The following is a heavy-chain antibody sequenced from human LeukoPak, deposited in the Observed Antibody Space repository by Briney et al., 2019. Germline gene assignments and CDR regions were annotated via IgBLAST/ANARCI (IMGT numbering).Heavy chain of an antibody. CDR3: AKRGVVIRVILVGFHKEAYYFDS. J-gene: IGHJ4*02. Sequence: PGGSLRLSCAVSGITLINYGMSWVRQAPGKGLEWVAGISGSGGSTNYADSVKGRFTISRDNPKNTLYLQMNSLRAEDTAVYFCAKRGVVIRVILVGFHKEAYYFDSWGQGALVTVSS. D-gene: IGHD3-22*01. CDR1: GITLINYG. V-gene: IGHV3-23*01. CDR2: ISGSGGST.